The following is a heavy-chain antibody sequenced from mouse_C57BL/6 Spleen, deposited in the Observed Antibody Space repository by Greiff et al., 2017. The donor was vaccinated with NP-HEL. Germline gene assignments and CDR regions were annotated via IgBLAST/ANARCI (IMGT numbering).Heavy chain of an antibody. CDR3: ARHEEIYFFMDY. V-gene: IGHV1-62-2*01. CDR1: GYTFTEYT. CDR2: FYPGSGSI. J-gene: IGHJ4*01. D-gene: IGHD2-1*01. Sequence: VKLQESGAELVKPGASVKLSCKASGYTFTEYTIHWVKQRAGQGLEWIGWFYPGSGSIKYNEKFKDKATLTADKSSSTVYMELSRLTSEDSAVYFCARHEEIYFFMDYWGQGTSVTVSS.